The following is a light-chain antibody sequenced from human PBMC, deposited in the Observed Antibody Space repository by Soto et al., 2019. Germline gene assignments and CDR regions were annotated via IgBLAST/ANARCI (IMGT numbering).Light chain of an antibody. CDR2: DVT. CDR1: SSDVGGYNY. CDR3: SSYATGSTVV. Sequence: QSALTQPASVSGSPGQSITISCTGTSSDVGGYNYVSWYQQHPGKAPKLMIYDVTNRPSGVSNRFSGSKSGSTASLTISGLQAEDEADYYCSSYATGSTVVFGGGTKVTVL. V-gene: IGLV2-14*03. J-gene: IGLJ2*01.